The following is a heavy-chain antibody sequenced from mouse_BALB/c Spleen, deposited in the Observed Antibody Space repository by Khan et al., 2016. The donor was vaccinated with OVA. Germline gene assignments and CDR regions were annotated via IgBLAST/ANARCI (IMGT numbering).Heavy chain of an antibody. CDR2: ISYSGST. D-gene: IGHD2-3*01. CDR3: ARDGSRYNYAMYY. V-gene: IGHV3-2*02. CDR1: GYSITSDYA. J-gene: IGHJ4*01. Sequence: EVKLEESGPGLVKPSQSLSLTCTVTGYSITSDYAWNWIRQFPGNKLEWMGYISYSGSTNYNPALKSRISITRDTSKNQFFLQLNSVTTEDTATYYCARDGSRYNYAMYYWGQGTSVTVSS.